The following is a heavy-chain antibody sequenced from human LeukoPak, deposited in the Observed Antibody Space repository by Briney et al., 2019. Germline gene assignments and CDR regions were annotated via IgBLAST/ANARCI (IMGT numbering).Heavy chain of an antibody. Sequence: SETLSLTCTVSGGSISSYYWSWIRQPPGKGLEWIGYIYYSGSTNYNPSPKSRVTISVDTSKNQFSLKLSSVTAADTAVYYCAREGALPTLFDYWGQGTLVTVSS. CDR1: GGSISSYY. CDR2: IYYSGST. V-gene: IGHV4-59*01. CDR3: AREGALPTLFDY. J-gene: IGHJ4*02. D-gene: IGHD1-26*01.